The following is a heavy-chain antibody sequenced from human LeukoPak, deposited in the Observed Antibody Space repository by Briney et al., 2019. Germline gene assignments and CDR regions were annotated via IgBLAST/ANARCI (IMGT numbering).Heavy chain of an antibody. D-gene: IGHD2-2*01. CDR1: GGTFSSYA. CDR3: AIGKYCSSTSCKTKYYYYGMDV. V-gene: IGHV1-69*13. Sequence: SVKVSCKASGGTFSSYAISWVRQAPGQGLKWMGGIIPIFGTANYAQKFQGRVTITADESTSTAYMELSSLRSEDTAVYYCAIGKYCSSTSCKTKYYYYGMDVWGQGTTVTVSS. J-gene: IGHJ6*02. CDR2: IIPIFGTA.